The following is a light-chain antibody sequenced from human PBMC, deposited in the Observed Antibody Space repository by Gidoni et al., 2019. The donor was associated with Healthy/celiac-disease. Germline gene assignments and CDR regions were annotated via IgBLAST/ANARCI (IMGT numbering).Light chain of an antibody. CDR3: QQRSNWPRT. V-gene: IGKV3-11*01. Sequence: IVLTQSPATLSLSPGERATLSCRARKSVSSYLAWYQQKPGQAPRLLIYDASNRATGIPARFSGSGSGTDFTLTISSLEPEDFAVYYCQQRSNWPRTFGQGTKVEIK. CDR1: KSVSSY. CDR2: DAS. J-gene: IGKJ1*01.